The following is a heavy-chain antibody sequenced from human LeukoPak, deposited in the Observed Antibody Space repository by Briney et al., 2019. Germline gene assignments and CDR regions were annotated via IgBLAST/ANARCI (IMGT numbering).Heavy chain of an antibody. CDR3: ARDSGKGEMATRSYYYMDV. Sequence: GASVKVSCKASGYTFTGYYMHWVRQAPGQGLEWMGWINPNSGGTNYAQKFQGRVTMTRDTSISTAYMELSRLRSDDTAVYYCARDSGKGEMATRSYYYMDVWGKGTTVTVSS. J-gene: IGHJ6*03. CDR1: GYTFTGYY. D-gene: IGHD5-24*01. V-gene: IGHV1-2*02. CDR2: INPNSGGT.